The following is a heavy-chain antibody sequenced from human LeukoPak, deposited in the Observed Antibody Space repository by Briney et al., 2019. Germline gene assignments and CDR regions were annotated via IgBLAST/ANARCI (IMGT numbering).Heavy chain of an antibody. Sequence: AGGSLRLSCAASGFTFSTYSMNWVRQAPGKGLEWVSSISSSSSYIYYADSVKGRFTISRDNAKNSLYLQMNSLRAEDTAVYYCARAMVRGVIIRPTSYYFDYWGQGTLVTVSS. CDR2: ISSSSSYI. CDR3: ARAMVRGVIIRPTSYYFDY. D-gene: IGHD3-10*01. V-gene: IGHV3-21*01. J-gene: IGHJ4*02. CDR1: GFTFSTYS.